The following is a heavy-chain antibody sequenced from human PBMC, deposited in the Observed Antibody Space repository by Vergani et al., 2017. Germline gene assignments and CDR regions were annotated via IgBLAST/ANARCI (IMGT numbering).Heavy chain of an antibody. CDR3: ARDRSWELLVVGAFDI. Sequence: EVQLVQSGAEVKKPGATVKISCKVSGYTFTDYYMHWVQQAPGKGLEWMGLVDPEDGETIYAEKFQGRVTITADTSTDTAYMELSSLRSDDTAVYYCARDRSWELLVVGAFDIWGQGTMVTVSS. D-gene: IGHD1-26*01. CDR2: VDPEDGET. J-gene: IGHJ3*02. CDR1: GYTFTDYY. V-gene: IGHV1-69-2*01.